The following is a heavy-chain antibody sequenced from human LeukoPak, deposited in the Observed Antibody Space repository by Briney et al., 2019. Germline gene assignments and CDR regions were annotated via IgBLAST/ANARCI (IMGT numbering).Heavy chain of an antibody. CDR1: GGSITSHY. V-gene: IGHV4-59*11. J-gene: IGHJ6*03. Sequence: PSETLSLTCTVSGGSITSHYWSWIRQPPGKGLEWIGYMYYGGLSNYNPSLKSRVTISIDTSKNQFSLKLSSVTAADTAVYYCARDAIDGGYYMDVWGRGTTVTVSS. D-gene: IGHD2-15*01. CDR3: ARDAIDGGYYMDV. CDR2: MYYGGLS.